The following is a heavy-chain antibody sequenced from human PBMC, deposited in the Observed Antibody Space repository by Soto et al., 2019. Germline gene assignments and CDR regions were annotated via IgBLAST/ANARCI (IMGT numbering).Heavy chain of an antibody. J-gene: IGHJ4*02. V-gene: IGHV4-59*01. Sequence: PSETLSLTCTVSGGSISSYDWSWIRQAPGKKLGWIGYMYSSGATNYNPSLKSRVTMSRDTSKNQFSLKLSSVTTADTAVYYCARSPGYYFDYWGQGTLVTVSS. CDR3: ARSPGYYFDY. CDR2: MYSSGAT. D-gene: IGHD3-10*01. CDR1: GGSISSYD.